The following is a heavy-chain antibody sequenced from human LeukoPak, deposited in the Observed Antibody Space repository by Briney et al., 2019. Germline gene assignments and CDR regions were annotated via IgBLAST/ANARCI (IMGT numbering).Heavy chain of an antibody. CDR1: GFTFSRYW. D-gene: IGHD3-10*01. CDR2: IKQDGSEK. CDR3: ARGLTYYYGSGTAYYFDY. V-gene: IGHV3-7*01. J-gene: IGHJ4*02. Sequence: GGSLRLSCAASGFTFSRYWMSWVRQAPGKGLEWVANIKQDGSEKYYVDSVKGRFTISRDNAKNSLYLQMNSLRAEDTAVYYCARGLTYYYGSGTAYYFDYWGQGTLVTVSS.